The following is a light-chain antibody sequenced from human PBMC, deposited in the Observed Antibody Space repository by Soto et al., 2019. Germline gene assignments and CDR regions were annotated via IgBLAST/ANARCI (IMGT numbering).Light chain of an antibody. Sequence: QSALTQPASVTGSPGQSITISCTGSSSDVATYNLVSWYQQRPGTAPQLIIYEVSKRPSGVPDRFSGSRSGNTASLTVSGLQAEDEADYYCSSFAGSPVVFGGGTKLTVL. J-gene: IGLJ2*01. CDR2: EVS. V-gene: IGLV2-14*02. CDR3: SSFAGSPVV. CDR1: SSDVATYNL.